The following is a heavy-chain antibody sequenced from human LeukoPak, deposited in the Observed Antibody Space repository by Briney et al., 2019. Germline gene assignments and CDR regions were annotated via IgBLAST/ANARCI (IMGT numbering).Heavy chain of an antibody. J-gene: IGHJ3*02. CDR3: AKDDAYSSSWYALDI. CDR2: VSYDGSNK. V-gene: IGHV3-30*18. CDR1: GFTFSSYA. D-gene: IGHD6-13*01. Sequence: PGGSLRLSCATSGFTFSSYAMSWVRQAPGKGLEWVAVVSYDGSNKYYADSVKGRFTISRDNSKNTLSLQMNSLRAEDTAVYYCAKDDAYSSSWYALDIWGQGTMVTVSS.